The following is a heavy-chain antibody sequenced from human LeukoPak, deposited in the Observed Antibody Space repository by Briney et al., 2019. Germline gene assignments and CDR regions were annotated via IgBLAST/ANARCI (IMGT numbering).Heavy chain of an antibody. Sequence: GGSLRLSCAGSGFIFSSYGMHWVRQAPGKGLEWVAVMSYEGSNKYYADSVKGRFTISRDNSKNTLYLQMNSLRPEDTAVYYCAKDGSDFWSGYYPVSSPFDYWGQGTLVTVSS. V-gene: IGHV3-30*18. CDR1: GFIFSSYG. CDR2: MSYEGSNK. J-gene: IGHJ4*02. CDR3: AKDGSDFWSGYYPVSSPFDY. D-gene: IGHD3-3*01.